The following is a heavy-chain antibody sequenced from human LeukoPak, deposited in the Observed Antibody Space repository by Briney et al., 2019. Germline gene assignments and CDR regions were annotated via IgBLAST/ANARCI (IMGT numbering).Heavy chain of an antibody. J-gene: IGHJ5*02. CDR1: GYSISSSSYY. CDR2: IYYSGST. Sequence: PSETLSLTCTVSGYSISSSSYYWGWIRQPPGKGLEWIGSIYYSGSTYYNPSLKSRVTISVDTSKNQFSLKLSSVTAADTAVYYCARLFLPESEYHNWFDPWGQGTLVTVSS. CDR3: ARLFLPESEYHNWFDP. D-gene: IGHD1-14*01. V-gene: IGHV4-39*07.